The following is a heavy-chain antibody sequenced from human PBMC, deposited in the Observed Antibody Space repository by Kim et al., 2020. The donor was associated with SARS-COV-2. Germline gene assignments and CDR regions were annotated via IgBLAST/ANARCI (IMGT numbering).Heavy chain of an antibody. CDR3: AKDLRMATIYYYYYYGMDV. J-gene: IGHJ6*02. D-gene: IGHD5-12*01. V-gene: IGHV3-30*02. Sequence: KGRITISRDNSKNTLDLQMNSLRAEDTAVYYCAKDLRMATIYYYYYYGMDVWGQGTTVTVSS.